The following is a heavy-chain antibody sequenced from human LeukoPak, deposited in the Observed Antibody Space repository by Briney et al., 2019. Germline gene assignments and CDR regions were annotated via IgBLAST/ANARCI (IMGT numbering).Heavy chain of an antibody. Sequence: RGSLRLSCAASGFTFDDYGMSWVRQAPGKGLEWVSGINWNGGSTGYADSVKGRFTISRDNAKNSLYLQMNSLRAEDTALYYCARSWAAAGLYYFDYWGQGTLVTVSS. CDR3: ARSWAAAGLYYFDY. CDR1: GFTFDDYG. D-gene: IGHD6-13*01. CDR2: INWNGGST. J-gene: IGHJ4*02. V-gene: IGHV3-20*04.